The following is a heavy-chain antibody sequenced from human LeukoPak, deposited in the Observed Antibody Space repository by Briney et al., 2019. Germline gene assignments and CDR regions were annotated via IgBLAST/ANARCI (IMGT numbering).Heavy chain of an antibody. V-gene: IGHV4-31*03. CDR3: ARGERAMIVVAPNWFDP. CDR2: IYYSGST. Sequence: PSETLSLTCTVSGGSISSGGYYWSWIRRHPGTGLEWIGYIYYSGSTYYNPSLKSRVTISVDTSKNQFSLKLSSVTAADTAVYYCARGERAMIVVAPNWFDPWGQGTLVTVSS. J-gene: IGHJ5*02. D-gene: IGHD3-22*01. CDR1: GGSISSGGYY.